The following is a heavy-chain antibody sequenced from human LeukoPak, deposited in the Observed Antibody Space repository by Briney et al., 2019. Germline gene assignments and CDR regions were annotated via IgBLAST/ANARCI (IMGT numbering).Heavy chain of an antibody. V-gene: IGHV1-46*01. CDR3: ARGEGGGRGGGLGGLFASYYTYYYMDV. D-gene: IGHD3-10*01. CDR2: INPSDGAT. Sequence: GASVKVSCKASGYTFTMYYIHWVRQAPGQGLEWMGMINPSDGATTYAQRFQGRVTMTRDMSTTTVYMDLRSLRSEDTAVYFCARGEGGGRGGGLGGLFASYYTYYYMDVWGRGTTVTVSS. J-gene: IGHJ6*03. CDR1: GYTFTMYY.